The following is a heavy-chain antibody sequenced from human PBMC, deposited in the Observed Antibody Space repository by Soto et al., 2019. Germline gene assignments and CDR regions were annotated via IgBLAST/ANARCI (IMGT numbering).Heavy chain of an antibody. J-gene: IGHJ5*02. Sequence: PGGSLKLSCTAYGFTIRIYFMSWVRQTPGKGLEWVAALSRSGGATYYADSVRGRFTISRDTSKDTLFLHMSNLRAEDTALYYCSKGEISTIRSCFDTWGQGTLVTVSS. CDR1: GFTIRIYF. CDR3: SKGEISTIRSCFDT. CDR2: LSRSGGAT. V-gene: IGHV3-23*01. D-gene: IGHD1-1*01.